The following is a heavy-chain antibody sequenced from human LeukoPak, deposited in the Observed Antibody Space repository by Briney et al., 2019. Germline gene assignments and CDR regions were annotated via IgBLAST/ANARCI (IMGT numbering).Heavy chain of an antibody. V-gene: IGHV4-34*01. CDR1: GGSFSGYY. CDR3: ARSPDSSNFFTGSYDY. D-gene: IGHD6-13*01. CDR2: INHSGST. Sequence: SETLSLTCAVYGGSFSGYYWSWIRQPPGKGLEWIGEINHSGSTNYNPSLMSRVTISVDTSERQFSLKLSSVTAADTAVYYCARSPDSSNFFTGSYDYWGQGTLVTVSS. J-gene: IGHJ4*02.